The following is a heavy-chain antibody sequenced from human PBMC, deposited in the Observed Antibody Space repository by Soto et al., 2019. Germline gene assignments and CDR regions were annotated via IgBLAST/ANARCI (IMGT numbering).Heavy chain of an antibody. D-gene: IGHD5-18*01. J-gene: IGHJ6*02. CDR1: GYTFTGYY. Sequence: ASVKVSCKASGYTFTGYYMHWVRQAPGQGLEWMGWINPNSGGTNYAQKFQGWVTMTRDTSISTAYMELSRLRSDDTAVYYCARGIQLRGQWGMDVWGQGTTVTVSS. CDR3: ARGIQLRGQWGMDV. V-gene: IGHV1-2*04. CDR2: INPNSGGT.